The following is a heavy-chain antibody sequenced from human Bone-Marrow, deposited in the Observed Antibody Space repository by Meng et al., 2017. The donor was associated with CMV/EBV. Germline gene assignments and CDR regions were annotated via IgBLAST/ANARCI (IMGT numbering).Heavy chain of an antibody. D-gene: IGHD2-2*01. CDR3: ARDQCSSTSCYLVYYYYYGMDV. Sequence: ASVKVSCKASGGTFSSYAISWVRQAPGQGLEWMGWISAYNGNTNYAQKLQGRVTMTTDTSTSTAYMELRSLRSDDTAVYYCARDQCSSTSCYLVYYYYYGMDVWGQGTTVTVSS. V-gene: IGHV1-18*01. J-gene: IGHJ6*02. CDR2: ISAYNGNT. CDR1: GGTFSSYA.